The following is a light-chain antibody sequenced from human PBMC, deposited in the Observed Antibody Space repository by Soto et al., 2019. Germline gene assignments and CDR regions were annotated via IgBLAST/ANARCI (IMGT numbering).Light chain of an antibody. CDR1: QSVSSN. CDR3: QQRSSWPIT. Sequence: EIVLTQSPGTLSLSPGERATLSCRASQSVSSNLAWYQQKPGQAPRLLISDASNRATGIPARFSGSGSGTDFTLTINSLEPEDFAVYYCQQRSSWPITFGQGTRLEIK. J-gene: IGKJ5*01. V-gene: IGKV3-11*01. CDR2: DAS.